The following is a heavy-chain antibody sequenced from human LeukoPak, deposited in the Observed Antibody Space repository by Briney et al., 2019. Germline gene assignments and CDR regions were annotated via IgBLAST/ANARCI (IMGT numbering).Heavy chain of an antibody. J-gene: IGHJ1*01. CDR2: INKDGSEK. Sequence: PGGPLRLPCRAWGFTFNNHWMIGVPQTPGRGGEWLANINKDGSEKYYLASVRGHYTISRDSAKNSLSLQMSSLRGEDTAVYYCARELVVGPAEYFQKWGQGTLVTVSS. D-gene: IGHD2-8*02. CDR1: GFTFNNHW. CDR3: ARELVVGPAEYFQK. V-gene: IGHV3-7*01.